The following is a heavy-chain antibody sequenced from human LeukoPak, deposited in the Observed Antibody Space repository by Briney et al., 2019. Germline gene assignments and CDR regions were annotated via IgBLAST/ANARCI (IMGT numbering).Heavy chain of an antibody. Sequence: GGSLRLSCAASGVTLSSYWMHWVRQPPGKELLWVARINVEGDYIDYAQSVKGRFTISRDSAKNTLYLQMNSLGAEDTAVYSCARDLTGPYDHWGQGTLVTVSS. V-gene: IGHV3-74*01. CDR2: INVEGDYI. J-gene: IGHJ4*02. D-gene: IGHD3-22*01. CDR1: GVTLSSYW. CDR3: ARDLTGPYDH.